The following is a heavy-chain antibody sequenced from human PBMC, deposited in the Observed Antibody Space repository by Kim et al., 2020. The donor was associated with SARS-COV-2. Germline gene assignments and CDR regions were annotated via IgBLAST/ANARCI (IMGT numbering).Heavy chain of an antibody. J-gene: IGHJ3*01. CDR1: GGSISSSSYY. CDR3: ARRKDDSSGYYETYAF. V-gene: IGHV4-39*07. CDR2: IYYSGST. Sequence: SETLSLTCTVSGGSISSSSYYWGWIRQPPGKGLEWIGSIYYSGSTYYNPSLKSRVTISVDTSKNQFSLKLSSVTAADTAVYYCARRKDDSSGYYETYAF. D-gene: IGHD3-22*01.